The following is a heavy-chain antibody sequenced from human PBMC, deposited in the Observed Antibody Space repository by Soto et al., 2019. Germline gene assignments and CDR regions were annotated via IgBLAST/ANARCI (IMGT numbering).Heavy chain of an antibody. D-gene: IGHD3-10*01. CDR3: ARGDTRSYGSGSYLNYYYYGMDV. Sequence: PGGSLRLSCAASGFTFSSYWMSWVRQAPGKGLEWVANIKQDGSEKYYVDSVKGRFTISRDNAKNSLYLQMNSLRAEDTAVYYCARGDTRSYGSGSYLNYYYYGMDVWGQGTTVTVSS. CDR1: GFTFSSYW. V-gene: IGHV3-7*03. CDR2: IKQDGSEK. J-gene: IGHJ6*02.